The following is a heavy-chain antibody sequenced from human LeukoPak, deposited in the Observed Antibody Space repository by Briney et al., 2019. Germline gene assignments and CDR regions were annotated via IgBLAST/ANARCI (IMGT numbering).Heavy chain of an antibody. CDR2: IIPILGIA. Sequence: ASVKVSCKASGGTFSSYAISWVRQAPGQGLEWMGRIIPILGIANYAQKFQGRVTITADKSTSTAYMELSSLRSEDTAVYYCTGGGDFSSFDYWGQGTLVTVFS. CDR3: TGGGDFSSFDY. J-gene: IGHJ4*02. V-gene: IGHV1-69*04. CDR1: GGTFSSYA. D-gene: IGHD2-21*02.